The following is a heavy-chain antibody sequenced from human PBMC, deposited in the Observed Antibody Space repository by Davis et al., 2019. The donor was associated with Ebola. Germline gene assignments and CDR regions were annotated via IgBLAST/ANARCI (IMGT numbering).Heavy chain of an antibody. V-gene: IGHV5-51*01. J-gene: IGHJ6*02. CDR2: IYHGDSDT. CDR3: ARHLSYYYYYYGMGV. CDR1: GYSFTSYW. Sequence: PGGSLRLSCKGSGYSFTSYWIGWVRQMPGKGLEWMGIIYHGDSDTRYSPSFQGQVTISADKSISTAYLQWSSLKASDTAMYYCARHLSYYYYYYGMGVWGQGTTVTVSS.